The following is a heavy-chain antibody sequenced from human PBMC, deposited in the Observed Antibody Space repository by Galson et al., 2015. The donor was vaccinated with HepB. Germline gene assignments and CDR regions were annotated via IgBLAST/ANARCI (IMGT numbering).Heavy chain of an antibody. D-gene: IGHD3-16*01. CDR2: ISYDGSNK. Sequence: SCAASGFTFSSYGMHWVRQAPGKGLEWVAVISYDGSNKYYADSVKGRFTISRDNSKNTLYLQMNSLRAEDTAVYYCAKDRRGGSKPDYWGQGTLVTVSS. J-gene: IGHJ4*02. CDR1: GFTFSSYG. CDR3: AKDRRGGSKPDY. V-gene: IGHV3-30*18.